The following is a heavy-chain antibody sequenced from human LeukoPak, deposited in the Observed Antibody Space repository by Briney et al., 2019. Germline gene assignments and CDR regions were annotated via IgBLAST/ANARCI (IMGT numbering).Heavy chain of an antibody. D-gene: IGHD3-10*01. J-gene: IGHJ4*02. CDR3: ARVRLSVRGALHY. Sequence: ASVKVSCKASGYTFIDYYMHWVRQAPGQGLEWMGWINPNSGGTNYAQKFQGRVTMTRDTSISTAYMEVSRLTSDDTAVYYCARVRLSVRGALHYWGQGTLVTVSS. V-gene: IGHV1-2*02. CDR2: INPNSGGT. CDR1: GYTFIDYY.